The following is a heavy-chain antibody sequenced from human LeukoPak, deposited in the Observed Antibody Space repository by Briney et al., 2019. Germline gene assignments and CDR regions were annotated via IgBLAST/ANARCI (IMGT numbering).Heavy chain of an antibody. V-gene: IGHV4-31*03. CDR2: IYYNGQT. CDR1: GGSISSAGYY. J-gene: IGHJ4*02. CDR3: ARGEEYVYYFDY. Sequence: KTSETLSLTCTVSGGSISSAGYYWSWIRQHPGKGLEWIGYIYYNGQTYYNPSLKSRLTLSADTSDNQFSLKVTSVTAADTAVYYCARGEEYVYYFDYWGQGSLVTVSS. D-gene: IGHD2-2*01.